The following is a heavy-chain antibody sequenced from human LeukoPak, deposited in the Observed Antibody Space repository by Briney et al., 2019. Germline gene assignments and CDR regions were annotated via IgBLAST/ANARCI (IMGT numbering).Heavy chain of an antibody. CDR3: ARDLGLGGVDDAFDI. CDR1: GGSISSSSYY. Sequence: SETLSLTCTVSGGSISSSSYYWGWIRQPPGKGLEWIGSIYYSGSTYYNPSLKSRVTISVDASKNQFSLKLSSVTAADTAVYYCARDLGLGGVDDAFDIWGQGTMVTVSS. V-gene: IGHV4-39*07. D-gene: IGHD2-21*01. CDR2: IYYSGST. J-gene: IGHJ3*02.